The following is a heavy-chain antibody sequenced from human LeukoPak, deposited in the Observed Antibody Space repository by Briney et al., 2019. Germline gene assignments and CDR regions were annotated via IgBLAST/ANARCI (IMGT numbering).Heavy chain of an antibody. CDR2: IYYSGST. Sequence: SETLSLTCTLSGGSTSSVDYYWSWIRHPPGTGLDWFAYIYYSGSTYYNPSLKSRVTISVDTSKNQLSLKLSSVTAAYTAVYYCASDDSSGSDFDYWGQGTLVTVSS. D-gene: IGHD3-22*01. CDR3: ASDDSSGSDFDY. CDR1: GGSTSSVDYY. V-gene: IGHV4-30-4*01. J-gene: IGHJ4*02.